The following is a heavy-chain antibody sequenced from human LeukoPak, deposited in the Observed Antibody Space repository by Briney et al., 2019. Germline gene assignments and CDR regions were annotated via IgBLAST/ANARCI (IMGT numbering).Heavy chain of an antibody. CDR1: GYTFTSYY. D-gene: IGHD5-18*01. CDR2: IRPSGST. V-gene: IGHV1-46*01. Sequence: ASVKVSCKASGYTFTSYYIHWVRQAPGQGLEYMGIIRPSGSTAYAQKFQGRVTITRDTSTSAVYMELSSLRSEDTAVYYCAREGPETYNFDFWGQGTQVTVSS. CDR3: AREGPETYNFDF. J-gene: IGHJ4*02.